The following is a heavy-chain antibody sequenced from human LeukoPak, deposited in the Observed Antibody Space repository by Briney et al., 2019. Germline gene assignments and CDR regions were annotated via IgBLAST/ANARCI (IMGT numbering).Heavy chain of an antibody. CDR1: GGSFSGYY. CDR3: ARGTYYYDSSGYYYMNWFDP. Sequence: SETLSLTCAVYGGSFSGYYWSWIRQPPGKGLEWIGEINHSGSTNYNPSLKSRVTISVDTSKNQFSLKLSSVTAADTAVYYCARGTYYYDSSGYYYMNWFDPWGQGTLVTVSS. J-gene: IGHJ5*02. V-gene: IGHV4-34*01. CDR2: INHSGST. D-gene: IGHD3-22*01.